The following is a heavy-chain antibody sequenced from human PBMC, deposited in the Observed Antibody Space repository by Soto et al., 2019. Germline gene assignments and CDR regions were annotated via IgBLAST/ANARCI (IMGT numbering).Heavy chain of an antibody. V-gene: IGHV1-18*01. D-gene: IGHD2-2*01. J-gene: IGHJ4*02. CDR2: ISAYNGNT. CDR1: GYTFTGYG. CDR3: ARWYQPLLYFDY. Sequence: AAMKVSFKASGYTFTGYGISWVRQAPGQGLEWMGWISAYNGNTNYAQKLQGRVTMTTDTSTSTAYMELRSLRSDDTAVYYCARWYQPLLYFDYWGQGTLVTVSS.